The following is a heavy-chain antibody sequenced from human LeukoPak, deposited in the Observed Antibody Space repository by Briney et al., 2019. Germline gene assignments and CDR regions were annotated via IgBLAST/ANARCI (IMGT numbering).Heavy chain of an antibody. CDR1: GGSISSYY. J-gene: IGHJ2*01. Sequence: PSETLSLTCTVSGGSISSYYWSWIRQPPGKGLEWIGYIYYSGSTNYNPSLKSRVTISVDTSKNQFSLKLSSVTAADTAVYYCARDVNDFWSGYDYWYFDLWGRGTLVTVSS. V-gene: IGHV4-59*01. CDR3: ARDVNDFWSGYDYWYFDL. CDR2: IYYSGST. D-gene: IGHD3-3*01.